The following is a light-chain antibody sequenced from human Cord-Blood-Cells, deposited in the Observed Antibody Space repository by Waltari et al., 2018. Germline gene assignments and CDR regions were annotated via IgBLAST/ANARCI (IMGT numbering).Light chain of an antibody. J-gene: IGLJ1*01. CDR1: SSDVGSYNL. CDR2: EGS. CDR3: CSYAGSSTYV. V-gene: IGLV2-23*01. Sequence: QSALTQPASVSGSPGQSITISCTGTSSDVGSYNLVDWYQQHPGKAPKLMIYEGSKRPSGVSNRFSGSKSGNTASLTISGLQAEDEADYYCCSYAGSSTYVFGTGTKVTVL.